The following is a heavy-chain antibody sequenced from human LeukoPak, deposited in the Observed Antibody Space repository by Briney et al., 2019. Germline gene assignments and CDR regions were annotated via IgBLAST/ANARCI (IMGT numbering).Heavy chain of an antibody. Sequence: SGTLSLTCTVSGGSISSRSYYWGWIRQPPGKGLEWIGNIYYSGSTYYNPSLKSRVTISVDTPKNQFSLKLSSVTATDTAVYYCASYQVGATSGFDYWGQGTLVTVSS. V-gene: IGHV4-39*01. D-gene: IGHD1-26*01. CDR2: IYYSGST. CDR1: GGSISSRSYY. J-gene: IGHJ4*02. CDR3: ASYQVGATSGFDY.